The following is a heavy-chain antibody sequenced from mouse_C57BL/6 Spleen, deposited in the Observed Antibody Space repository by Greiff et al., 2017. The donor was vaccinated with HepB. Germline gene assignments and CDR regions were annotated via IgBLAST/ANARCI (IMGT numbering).Heavy chain of an antibody. V-gene: IGHV5-17*01. CDR1: GFTFSDYG. Sequence: EVMLVESGGGLVKPGGSLKLSCAASGFTFSDYGMHWVRQAPEKGLEWVAYISSGSSTIYYADTVKGRFTISRDNAKNTLFLQMTSLRSEDTAMYYCARERLLYFDYWGQGTTLTVSS. CDR3: ARERLLYFDY. D-gene: IGHD1-1*01. CDR2: ISSGSSTI. J-gene: IGHJ2*01.